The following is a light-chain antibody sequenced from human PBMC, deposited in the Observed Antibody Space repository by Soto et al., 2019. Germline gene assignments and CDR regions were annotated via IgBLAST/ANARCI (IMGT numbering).Light chain of an antibody. CDR3: QRSYSTLFT. V-gene: IGKV1-39*01. J-gene: IGKJ3*01. Sequence: DVQMTQSPSSLSAFVGDRVTITCRASQTIIRYLNWYQQKPGRAPNLLIYAASSLQSGVPSRFSGSGSGTEFTLTITSLQPEDFATYFCQRSYSTLFTFGPGTKVEIK. CDR1: QTIIRY. CDR2: AAS.